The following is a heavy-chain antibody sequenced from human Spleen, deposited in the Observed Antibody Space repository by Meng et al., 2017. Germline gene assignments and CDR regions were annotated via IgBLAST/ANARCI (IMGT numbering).Heavy chain of an antibody. V-gene: IGHV1-2*02. J-gene: IGHJ5*02. CDR1: GYSFTGYY. CDR2: INPNSGGT. CDR3: ARDRSGAYSSIDP. Sequence: ASVKVSCKASGYSFTGYYIHWVRQAPGQGLEWMGWINPNSGGTKYAQRFQGRVTMTRDTSISTAYMELSRVRGDDTAVYYCARDRSGAYSSIDPWGQGTLVTVSS. D-gene: IGHD2-15*01.